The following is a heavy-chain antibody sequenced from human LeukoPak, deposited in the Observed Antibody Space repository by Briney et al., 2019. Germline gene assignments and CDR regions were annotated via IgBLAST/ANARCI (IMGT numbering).Heavy chain of an antibody. D-gene: IGHD2-15*01. Sequence: ASVKVSCKASGYTFTGYYMHWVRQAPGQGLEWMGWINPNSGGTNYAQKFQGRVTMTRDTSISTAYMELSRLRSDDTAVYYCARGGRRYCSGGSCGSFPYYYYMDVWGKGTTVTVSS. CDR2: INPNSGGT. J-gene: IGHJ6*03. CDR3: ARGGRRYCSGGSCGSFPYYYYMDV. V-gene: IGHV1-2*02. CDR1: GYTFTGYY.